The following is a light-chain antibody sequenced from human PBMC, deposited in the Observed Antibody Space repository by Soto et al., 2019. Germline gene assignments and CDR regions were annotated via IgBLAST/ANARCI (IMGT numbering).Light chain of an antibody. J-gene: IGLJ2*01. CDR3: SSYAGSNNPVI. CDR2: EVT. Sequence: QSALTQPPSASGSPGQSVTISCTGTSSDVGGYNYVSWYQHHPGKAPKLMIYEVTKRPSGVPDRFSGSKSGNTASLTVSGLQAEDGAAYYCSSYAGSNNPVIFGGGTKLTVL. CDR1: SSDVGGYNY. V-gene: IGLV2-8*01.